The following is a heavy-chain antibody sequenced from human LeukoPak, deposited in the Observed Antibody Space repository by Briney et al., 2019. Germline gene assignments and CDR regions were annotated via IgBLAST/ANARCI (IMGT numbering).Heavy chain of an antibody. V-gene: IGHV5-51*01. CDR3: ARHEAAGIAVAGTDY. Sequence: GEYLLISCQGSDYRFTSYWIGWARQMTGKGVEGMWIIYPGDSDTRYSASVQGQVTISADKSIRTDYLQWSSLKDSDTAMYYCARHEAAGIAVAGTDYWGQGTLVSVSS. CDR2: IYPGDSDT. J-gene: IGHJ4*02. D-gene: IGHD6-19*01. CDR1: DYRFTSYW.